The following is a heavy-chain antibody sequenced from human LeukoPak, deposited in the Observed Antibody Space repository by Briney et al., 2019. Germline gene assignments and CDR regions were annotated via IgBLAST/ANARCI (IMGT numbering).Heavy chain of an antibody. CDR3: ARRYCSSTSCLLDY. CDR2: IDWDDDK. Sequence: SGPTLVNPTKTLTLTCTFSGFSLSTSGMCVSWIRQPPGKALEWLARIDWDDDKYYSTSLKTRLTISKDTSKNQVVLTMTNMDPVDTATYYCARRYCSSTSCLLDYWGQGTLVTVSS. D-gene: IGHD2-2*01. J-gene: IGHJ4*02. CDR1: GFSLSTSGMC. V-gene: IGHV2-70*11.